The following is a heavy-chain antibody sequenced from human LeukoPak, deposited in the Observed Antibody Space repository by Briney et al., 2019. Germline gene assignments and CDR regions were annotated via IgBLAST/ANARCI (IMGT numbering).Heavy chain of an antibody. Sequence: ASVKVSCKASGYTFTGYYKHWVRQAPGQGLEWMGWINPNSGGTNYAQKFQGRVTMTRDTSISTAYMELSRLRSDDTAVYYCASHGIAVAGRFFDYWGQGTLVTVSS. CDR2: INPNSGGT. J-gene: IGHJ4*02. D-gene: IGHD6-19*01. CDR3: ASHGIAVAGRFFDY. V-gene: IGHV1-2*02. CDR1: GYTFTGYY.